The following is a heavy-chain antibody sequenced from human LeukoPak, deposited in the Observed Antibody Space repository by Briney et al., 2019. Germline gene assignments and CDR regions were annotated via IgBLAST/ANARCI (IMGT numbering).Heavy chain of an antibody. CDR2: IYYSGST. CDR3: ARRNPYYDSSGYYLADAFDI. CDR1: GGSFSGYY. D-gene: IGHD3-22*01. V-gene: IGHV4-34*01. J-gene: IGHJ3*02. Sequence: PSETLSLTCAVYGGSFSGYYWSWIRQPPGKGLEWIGSIYYSGSTYYNPSLKSRVTISVDTSKNQFSLKLSSVTAADTAVYYCARRNPYYDSSGYYLADAFDIWGQGTMVTVSS.